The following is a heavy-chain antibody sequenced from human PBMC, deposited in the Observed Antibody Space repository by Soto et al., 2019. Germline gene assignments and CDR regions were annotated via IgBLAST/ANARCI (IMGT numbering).Heavy chain of an antibody. CDR2: ISYDGSNK. CDR3: ATDGTEYFDSSGYEGYFQH. CDR1: GFTFSSYA. J-gene: IGHJ1*01. V-gene: IGHV3-30-3*01. Sequence: QVQLVESGGGVVQPGRSLRLSCAASGFTFSSYAMHWVRQAPGKGLEWVAVISYDGSNKYYADSVKSRFTISRDNSKNTLYLQMNGLRAEDTAVYYCATDGTEYFDSSGYEGYFQHWGQGTLVTVSS. D-gene: IGHD3-22*01.